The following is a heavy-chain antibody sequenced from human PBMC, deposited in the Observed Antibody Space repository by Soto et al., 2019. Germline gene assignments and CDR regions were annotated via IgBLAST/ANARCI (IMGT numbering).Heavy chain of an antibody. CDR3: ARVGAAAGTLDYYYYYMDV. Sequence: GGSLRLSCAASGFTFSSYGMHWVRQAPGKGLEWVAVIWYDGSNKYYADSVKGRFTISRDNSKNTLYLQMNSLRAEDTAVYYCARVGAAAGTLDYYYYYMDVWGKGTTVTVSS. CDR2: IWYDGSNK. CDR1: GFTFSSYG. D-gene: IGHD6-13*01. J-gene: IGHJ6*03. V-gene: IGHV3-33*01.